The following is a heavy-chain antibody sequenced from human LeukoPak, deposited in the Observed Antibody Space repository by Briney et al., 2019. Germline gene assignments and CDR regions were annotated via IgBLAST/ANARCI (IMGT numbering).Heavy chain of an antibody. CDR3: ASDRIARRSVNGDY. Sequence: EDSVKGRFTISRDSSKNSLYLQMNSLRVEDTAVYYCASDRIARRSVNGDYWGQGTLVTVSS. J-gene: IGHJ4*02. V-gene: IGHV3-33*01. D-gene: IGHD2-21*01.